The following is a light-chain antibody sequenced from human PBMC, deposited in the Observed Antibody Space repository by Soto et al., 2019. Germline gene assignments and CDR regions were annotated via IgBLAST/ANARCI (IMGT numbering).Light chain of an antibody. V-gene: IGLV1-44*01. CDR1: SSNIGSNT. CDR2: SND. J-gene: IGLJ2*01. CDR3: AAWDDSLNVVV. Sequence: QSVLTQPPSTSGTPGQRVTISCSGSSSNIGSNTVNWYQQLPGAAPKLLIYSNDQRPSGVPDRLSGSKSGTSASLACSGLQSEDEADYYCAAWDDSLNVVVFGGGTKLTVL.